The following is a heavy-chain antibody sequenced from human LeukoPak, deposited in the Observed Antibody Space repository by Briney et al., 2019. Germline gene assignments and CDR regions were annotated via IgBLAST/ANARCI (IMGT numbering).Heavy chain of an antibody. Sequence: PGGSLRLSCAASGFTFSSYSMNWVRQAPGKGLEWVSSISSSSSYIYYADSVKGRFTISRDNAKNSLYLQMNSLRAEDTAVYYCARHGATNSVGDYWGQGTLVTVSS. CDR3: ARHGATNSVGDY. CDR1: GFTFSSYS. J-gene: IGHJ4*02. V-gene: IGHV3-21*01. D-gene: IGHD5-12*01. CDR2: ISSSSSYI.